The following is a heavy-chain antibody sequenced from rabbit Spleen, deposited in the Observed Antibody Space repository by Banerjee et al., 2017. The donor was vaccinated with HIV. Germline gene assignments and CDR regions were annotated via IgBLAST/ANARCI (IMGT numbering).Heavy chain of an antibody. Sequence: QLTETGGGLVQPGGSLTLSCKASGIDFTNYYITWVRQAPGKGLEWIGIIYAARGTTDYASWVNGRFTISSDNAQSTVDLKMTSLTAADTATYFCARDPVGSTLWGPGTLVTVS. D-gene: IGHD4-2*01. J-gene: IGHJ4*01. CDR3: ARDPVGSTL. CDR2: IYAARGTT. V-gene: IGHV1S7*01. CDR1: GIDFTNYY.